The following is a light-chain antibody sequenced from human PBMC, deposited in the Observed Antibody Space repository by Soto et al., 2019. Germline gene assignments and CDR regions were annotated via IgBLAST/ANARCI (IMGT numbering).Light chain of an antibody. CDR1: QKVYINS. CDR3: HQYGHSPLT. Sequence: EVVLTQSPGTLSLSPGERATLSCSASQKVYINSLAWYQQRPGQTPRLLIYGASTRAAAIPDRFSGSGSGEDFPLSIEGLEPEDFAIYYCHQYGHSPLTFAPGTRVD. CDR2: GAS. V-gene: IGKV3-20*01. J-gene: IGKJ3*01.